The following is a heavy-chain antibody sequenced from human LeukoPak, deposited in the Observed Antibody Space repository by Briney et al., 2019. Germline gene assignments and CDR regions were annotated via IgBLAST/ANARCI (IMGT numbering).Heavy chain of an antibody. V-gene: IGHV3-23*01. J-gene: IGHJ4*02. Sequence: GGSLRLSCAASGFTFSSYAMSWVRQAPGKGLEWVSAISYSGGSTYYADSVKGRFTISRDNSKNTLYLQMNSLRVEDTAVYYCTKASAARCIGVFCYPFDHWGQGTLVTVSS. CDR1: GFTFSSYA. CDR3: TKASAARCIGVFCYPFDH. D-gene: IGHD2-15*01. CDR2: ISYSGGST.